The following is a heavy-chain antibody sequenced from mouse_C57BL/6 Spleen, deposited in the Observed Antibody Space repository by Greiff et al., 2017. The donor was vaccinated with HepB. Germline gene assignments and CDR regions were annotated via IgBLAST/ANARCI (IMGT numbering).Heavy chain of an antibody. J-gene: IGHJ1*03. V-gene: IGHV1-81*01. Sequence: LQESGAELARPGASVKLSCKASGYTFTSYGISWVKQRTGQGLEWIGEIYPRSGNTYYNEKFKGTATLTADKSSSTAYMELRSLTSEDSAVYFCARQAITTVVATRYFDVWGTGTTVTVSS. CDR2: IYPRSGNT. CDR3: ARQAITTVVATRYFDV. CDR1: GYTFTSYG. D-gene: IGHD1-1*01.